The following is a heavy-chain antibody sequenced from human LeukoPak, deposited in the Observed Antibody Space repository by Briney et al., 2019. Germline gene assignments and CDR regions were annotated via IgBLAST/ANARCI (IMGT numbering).Heavy chain of an antibody. J-gene: IGHJ4*02. CDR3: ARDGYYSDLGSYYTPFDY. CDR2: ISADNGNT. D-gene: IGHD3-10*01. V-gene: IGHV1-18*01. CDR1: GYIFINYG. Sequence: ASVKVSCKASGYIFINYGISWVRQAPGQGLEWMGWISADNGNTNYAQTLQGRVTMTTDTSTSTAYMDLRSLRSDDTAVYYCARDGYYSDLGSYYTPFDYWGQGTLITVSS.